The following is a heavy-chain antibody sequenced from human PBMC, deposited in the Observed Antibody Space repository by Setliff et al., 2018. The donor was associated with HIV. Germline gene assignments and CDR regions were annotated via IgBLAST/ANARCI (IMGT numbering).Heavy chain of an antibody. D-gene: IGHD3-16*02. J-gene: IGHJ6*02. CDR2: MYNAGRI. CDR1: GGSISSHY. V-gene: IGHV4-59*11. Sequence: SETLSLTCSFSGGSISSHYWSWIRQTPGKGLEWIGTMYNAGRISYNPSLRSRVTFSVDTSKNQFSLNLRSVTAADTAVYYCARPGSSSYYYALDVWGQGTTGTAP. CDR3: ARPGSSSYYYALDV.